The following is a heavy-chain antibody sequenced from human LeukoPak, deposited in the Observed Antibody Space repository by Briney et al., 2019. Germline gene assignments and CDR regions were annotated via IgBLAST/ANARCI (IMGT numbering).Heavy chain of an antibody. CDR3: ARGGGGAGYNYVY. D-gene: IGHD5-24*01. V-gene: IGHV1-46*01. Sequence: ASVKVSCKTSGYTFTRYYIHWVRQAPGQGLEWMGIINPSGGTTNFAQKFQGRVSMTRDTTTSTVYMELSSLRSDDTAMYYCARGGGGAGYNYVYWGQGTLVTVSS. CDR1: GYTFTRYY. CDR2: INPSGGTT. J-gene: IGHJ4*02.